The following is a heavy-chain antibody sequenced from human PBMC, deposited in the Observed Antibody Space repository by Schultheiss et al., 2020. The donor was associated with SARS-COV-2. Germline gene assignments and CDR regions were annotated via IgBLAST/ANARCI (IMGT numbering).Heavy chain of an antibody. J-gene: IGHJ4*02. CDR3: ARLGVRFLEWLPVY. V-gene: IGHV4-4*07. Sequence: SETLSLTCTVSGGSISSYYWSWIRQPPGKGLEWIGRIYTSGSTNYNPSLKSRVTISVDTSKNQFSLKLSSVTAADTAVYYCARLGVRFLEWLPVYWGQGTLVTVSS. D-gene: IGHD3-3*01. CDR1: GGSISSYY. CDR2: IYTSGST.